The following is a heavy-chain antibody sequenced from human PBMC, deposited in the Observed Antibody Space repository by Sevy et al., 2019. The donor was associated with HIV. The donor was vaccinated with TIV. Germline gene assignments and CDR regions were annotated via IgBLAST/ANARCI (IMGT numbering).Heavy chain of an antibody. J-gene: IGHJ4*02. Sequence: GESLKISCKGSGYSFNNYWIGWVRQLPGKGLEWMGVVYPADSDTRYSPSFQGQVTISVDKSISTAYLQWSSLKASDTAIYYCASAGITAGFDYWGLGTLVTVSS. V-gene: IGHV5-51*01. D-gene: IGHD6-13*01. CDR2: VYPADSDT. CDR1: GYSFNNYW. CDR3: ASAGITAGFDY.